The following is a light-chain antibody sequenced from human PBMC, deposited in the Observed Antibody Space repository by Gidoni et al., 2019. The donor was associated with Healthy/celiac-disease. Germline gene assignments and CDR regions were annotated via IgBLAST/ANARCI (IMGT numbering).Light chain of an antibody. CDR1: QDISNY. CDR3: QQYDNLPLT. V-gene: IGKV1-33*01. Sequence: DIQMTQSPSSLSASVGDRVTITCQASQDISNYLNWYQQKPGKAPKLLIYDASNFETGVPSRFSGSGSGTDFTFTISSLQPEAIATYYCQQYDNLPLTFGGGTKVEIK. CDR2: DAS. J-gene: IGKJ4*01.